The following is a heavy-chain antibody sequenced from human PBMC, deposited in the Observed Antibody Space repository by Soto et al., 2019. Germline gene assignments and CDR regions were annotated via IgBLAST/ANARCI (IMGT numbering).Heavy chain of an antibody. Sequence: PSDTLSLTCAVSGGSISSSGYSWTWIRQPPGKGLEWIGYIYHSGSTNYNPSLKSRVTISVDKSKNQFSLKLSSVTAADTAVYYCARDSSTAPDYYLDYWGQGTLVNVSS. CDR1: GGSISSSGYS. CDR3: ARDSSTAPDYYLDY. CDR2: IYHSGST. V-gene: IGHV4-30-2*01. D-gene: IGHD4-17*01. J-gene: IGHJ4*02.